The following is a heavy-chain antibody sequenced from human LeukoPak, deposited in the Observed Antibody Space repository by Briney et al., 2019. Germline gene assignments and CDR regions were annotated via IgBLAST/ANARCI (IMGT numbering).Heavy chain of an antibody. CDR3: ARDQTDCSTTSCYKFHYGLDV. V-gene: IGHV1-46*04. CDR1: GYTFTSYY. D-gene: IGHD2-2*02. Sequence: ASVKVSCKASGYTFTSYYMHWVRQAPGQGLEWLGMINPGGGSTTYAQKLQGRVTMTRDTSTSTVYMELSSLRSEDTAVYYCARDQTDCSTTSCYKFHYGLDVWGQGTTVTVSS. CDR2: INPGGGST. J-gene: IGHJ6*02.